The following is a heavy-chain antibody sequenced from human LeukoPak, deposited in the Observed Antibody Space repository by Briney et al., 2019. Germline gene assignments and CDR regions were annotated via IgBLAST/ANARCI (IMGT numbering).Heavy chain of an antibody. CDR1: GYTFTSYY. CDR3: AREGTRFLEWLKINYYYGMDV. CDR2: INPSGGST. D-gene: IGHD3-3*01. V-gene: IGHV1-46*01. J-gene: IGHJ6*02. Sequence: GASVKVSCTASGYTFTSYYMHWVRQAPGQGLEWMGIINPSGGSTSYAQKFQGRVTMTRDTSTSTVYMELSSLRSEDTAVYYCAREGTRFLEWLKINYYYGMDVWGQGTTVTVSS.